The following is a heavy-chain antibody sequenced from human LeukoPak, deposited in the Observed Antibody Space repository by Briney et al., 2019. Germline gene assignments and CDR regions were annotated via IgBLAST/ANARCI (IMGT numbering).Heavy chain of an antibody. D-gene: IGHD6-13*01. J-gene: IGHJ4*02. CDR1: GGSISSSSYY. CDR3: ARRAAGTFDY. V-gene: IGHV4-39*01. Sequence: SESLSLTCTVSGGSISSSSYYWGWIRQPPGKGLEWIGSIYYSGSTYYNPSLKSRVTISVDTSKNQFSLKLSSVTAADTAVYYCARRAAGTFDYWGQGTLVTVSS. CDR2: IYYSGST.